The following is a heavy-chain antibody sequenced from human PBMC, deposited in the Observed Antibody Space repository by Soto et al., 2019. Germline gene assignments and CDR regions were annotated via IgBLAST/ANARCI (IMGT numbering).Heavy chain of an antibody. Sequence: QVQLVQSGAEVKKPGASVKVSCKASGYTFTSYGISWVRQAPGQGLEWMGWISAYNGNTNYAQKIQGRVTMTTDTSTSTAYMELRSLRSDDTAVYYCARGGELRFLEWLSRYYFDYWGQGTLVTVSS. V-gene: IGHV1-18*01. CDR1: GYTFTSYG. J-gene: IGHJ4*02. CDR2: ISAYNGNT. D-gene: IGHD3-3*01. CDR3: ARGGELRFLEWLSRYYFDY.